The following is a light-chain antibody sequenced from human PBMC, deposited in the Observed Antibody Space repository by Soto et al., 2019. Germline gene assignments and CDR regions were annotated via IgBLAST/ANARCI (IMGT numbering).Light chain of an antibody. V-gene: IGKV3-11*01. CDR3: RQRYKWPLT. CDR2: DAF. J-gene: IGKJ4*01. Sequence: TVLTQSPATLSFSPLERATLSCNASQSIGNSLGWFQQKPGQAPRLLIDDAFNRATGIPARFTGSGSGSDFTLTISSLEPEDFGVYYCRQRYKWPLTFGGGTKVDIK. CDR1: QSIGNS.